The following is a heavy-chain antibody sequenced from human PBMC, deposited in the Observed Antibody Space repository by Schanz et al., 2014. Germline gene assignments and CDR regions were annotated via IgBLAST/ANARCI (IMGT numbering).Heavy chain of an antibody. Sequence: EVQLVESGGGLVQPGGSLRLSCAASGFTVSSNYMSWVRQAPGKGLEWVSVIYTSGSTYYADSVRGRFTFSRDNSKNTLYLQMNSLRAEDTAVYYCARRKHAFDIWGQGTVVTVSS. J-gene: IGHJ3*02. CDR2: IYTSGST. CDR1: GFTVSSNY. CDR3: ARRKHAFDI. V-gene: IGHV3-66*01.